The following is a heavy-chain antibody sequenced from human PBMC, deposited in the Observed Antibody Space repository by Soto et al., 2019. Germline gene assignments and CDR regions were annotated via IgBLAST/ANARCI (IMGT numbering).Heavy chain of an antibody. Sequence: LILSCVASGFIFDYYAIHWVRQRPWKGLEWVAGIDWNRATIGYGDSVKGRFTLSRDNARNSVLLEMSRLRNDDSALYYCVKDVGSRHYDFTNFDSWGRGTQVTVSS. CDR3: VKDVGSRHYDFTNFDS. CDR2: IDWNRATI. CDR1: GFIFDYYA. V-gene: IGHV3-9*01. J-gene: IGHJ4*02. D-gene: IGHD2-8*01.